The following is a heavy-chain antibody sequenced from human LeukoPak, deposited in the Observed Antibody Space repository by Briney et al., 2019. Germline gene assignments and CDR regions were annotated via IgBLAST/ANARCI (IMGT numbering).Heavy chain of an antibody. V-gene: IGHV3-30*03. J-gene: IGHJ4*02. CDR3: ASSRDYAHDY. D-gene: IGHD4-17*01. Sequence: GGSLRLSCAASGFTFSSYGMLWVRQAPGKGLEWVAVISYDGSNKYYADSVKGRFTISRDNSKNTLYLQMNSLRAEDTAVHYCASSRDYAHDYWGQGTLVTVSS. CDR1: GFTFSSYG. CDR2: ISYDGSNK.